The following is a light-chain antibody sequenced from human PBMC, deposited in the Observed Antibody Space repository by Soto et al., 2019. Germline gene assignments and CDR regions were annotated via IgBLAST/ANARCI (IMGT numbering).Light chain of an antibody. Sequence: EFVLTQSPGTLSLSPWERATLSCRASQTVRNNYLAWYQQKPGQAPRLLIYGASTRATGIPARFSGSGSGTEFTLTISSLQSEDFAVYYCQQYNNWPITFGQGTRLEIK. CDR1: QTVRNN. V-gene: IGKV3-15*01. J-gene: IGKJ5*01. CDR2: GAS. CDR3: QQYNNWPIT.